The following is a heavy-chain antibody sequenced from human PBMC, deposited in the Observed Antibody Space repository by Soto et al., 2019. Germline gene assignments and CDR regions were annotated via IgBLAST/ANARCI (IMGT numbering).Heavy chain of an antibody. J-gene: IGHJ4*02. V-gene: IGHV3-23*01. CDR1: GFTFSSYA. D-gene: IGHD3-10*02. CDR2: ISGTGGST. CDR3: AKDRSMFNSDGGGFDN. Sequence: AQLLESGGGLVQPGGSLRLSCAASGFTFSSYAMSWVRQAPGKGLEWVSGISGTGGSTYYADSVKGRFTISRDNSKNTLYLQMSSLRAGDTALYYCAKDRSMFNSDGGGFDNWGQGTLVTVSS.